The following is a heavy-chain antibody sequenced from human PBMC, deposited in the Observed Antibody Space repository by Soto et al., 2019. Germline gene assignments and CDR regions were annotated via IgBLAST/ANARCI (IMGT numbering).Heavy chain of an antibody. CDR1: GFTFSSYA. V-gene: IGHV3-23*01. D-gene: IGHD6-13*01. CDR2: TSGSGGST. Sequence: GGSLRLSCAASGFTFSSYAMSWVRQAPGKGLEWVSATSGSGGSTYYADSVKGRFTISRDNSKNTLYLQMNSLRAEDTAVYYCAKGQQLVYDYFDYWGQGTLVTVSS. J-gene: IGHJ4*02. CDR3: AKGQQLVYDYFDY.